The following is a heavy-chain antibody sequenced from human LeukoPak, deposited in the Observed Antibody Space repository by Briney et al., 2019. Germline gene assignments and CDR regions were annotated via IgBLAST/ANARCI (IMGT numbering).Heavy chain of an antibody. CDR2: ISSGSTI. Sequence: PGGSLRLSCAASGFTFSDYYMSWIRQAPGKGLEWISYISSGSTIYYADSVKGRFTISRDNAKDSLSLQMNSLRAEDTAVYYCAKASQVYGDYSGLFDYWGQGTLVTVSS. CDR1: GFTFSDYY. D-gene: IGHD4-17*01. V-gene: IGHV3-11*01. J-gene: IGHJ4*02. CDR3: AKASQVYGDYSGLFDY.